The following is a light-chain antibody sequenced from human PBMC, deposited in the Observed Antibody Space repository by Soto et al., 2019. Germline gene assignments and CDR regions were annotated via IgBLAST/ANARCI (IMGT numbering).Light chain of an antibody. Sequence: DIQMTQSPSTLSASVGDRVTITCRASQSINTWLAWYQQKPGPVPKLLIYEASTLESGVPSRFSGSRSGTEFTLTVSSLQPDDFATYYCQQYNDSFRYTFGQGTKLEIK. CDR1: QSINTW. CDR2: EAS. CDR3: QQYNDSFRYT. V-gene: IGKV1-5*03. J-gene: IGKJ2*01.